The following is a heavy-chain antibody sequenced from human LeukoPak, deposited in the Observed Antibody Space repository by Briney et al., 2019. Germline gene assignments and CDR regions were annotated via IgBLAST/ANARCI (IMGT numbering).Heavy chain of an antibody. CDR2: ISWNSGSI. J-gene: IGHJ4*02. Sequence: GGSLRLSCAASGFTFDDYAMHWVRQAPGKGLEWVSGISWNSGSIGYADSVKGRFTISRDNAKNSLYLQMNSLRAEDMALYYCAKAKDTAMVSATPLDYWGQGTLVTVSS. D-gene: IGHD5-18*01. CDR1: GFTFDDYA. V-gene: IGHV3-9*03. CDR3: AKAKDTAMVSATPLDY.